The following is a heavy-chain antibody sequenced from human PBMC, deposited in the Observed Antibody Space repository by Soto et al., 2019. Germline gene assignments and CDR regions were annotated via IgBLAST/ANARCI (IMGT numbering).Heavy chain of an antibody. J-gene: IGHJ4*02. Sequence: GGSLRLSCAASGFTFSNYGMHWVRQAPGKGLEWVAVISYDGTNKYYADSVKGRFTISRDNSKNTLYLQMNSLRAEDTAVYYCAKGAYGSGSLYYFDYWGQGTLVTVSS. CDR2: ISYDGTNK. D-gene: IGHD3-10*01. CDR1: GFTFSNYG. V-gene: IGHV3-30*18. CDR3: AKGAYGSGSLYYFDY.